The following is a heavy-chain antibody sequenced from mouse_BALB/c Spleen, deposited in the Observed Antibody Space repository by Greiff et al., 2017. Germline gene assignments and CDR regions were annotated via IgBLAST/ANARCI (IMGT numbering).Heavy chain of an antibody. CDR1: GFSLTGYG. D-gene: IGHD2-4*01. V-gene: IGHV2-2*02. CDR3: ARNSGMITFDD. CDR2: IWSGGST. Sequence: VKLMESGPGLVAPSQSLSITCTVSGFSLTGYGVNWVRQPPGKGLEWLGVIWSGGSTDYNAAFISRLSISKDNSKSQVFFKMNSLQANDTAIYYCARNSGMITFDDWGQGTTLTVSS. J-gene: IGHJ2*01.